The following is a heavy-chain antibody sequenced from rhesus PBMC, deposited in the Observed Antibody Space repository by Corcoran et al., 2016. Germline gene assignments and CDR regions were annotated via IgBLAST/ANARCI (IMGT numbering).Heavy chain of an antibody. CDR1: GYSISSGYG. V-gene: IGHV4-127*01. CDR2: IGGSSGST. D-gene: IGHD2-2*01. J-gene: IGHJ4*01. Sequence: QVQLQESGPGLVKPSETLSLTCAVSGYSISSGYGWSWIRQHPGKGLERIGYIGGSSGSTNYNPSLKSRVTISKDTSKNQFSLKLSSVTAADTAVYYCARGYCTSTTCWNFDYWGQGVLVTVSS. CDR3: ARGYCTSTTCWNFDY.